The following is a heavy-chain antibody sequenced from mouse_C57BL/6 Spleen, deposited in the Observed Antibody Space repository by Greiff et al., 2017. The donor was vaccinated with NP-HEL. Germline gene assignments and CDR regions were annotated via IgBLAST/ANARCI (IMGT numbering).Heavy chain of an antibody. J-gene: IGHJ3*01. Sequence: EVKLMESEGGLVQPGSSMKLSCTASGFTFSDYYMAWVRQVPEKGLEWVANINYDGSSTYYLDSLKSRFIISRDNAKNILYLQMSSLKSEDTATYYCARGGHYGTPFAYWGQGTLVTVSA. D-gene: IGHD1-1*01. CDR1: GFTFSDYY. CDR2: INYDGSST. CDR3: ARGGHYGTPFAY. V-gene: IGHV5-16*01.